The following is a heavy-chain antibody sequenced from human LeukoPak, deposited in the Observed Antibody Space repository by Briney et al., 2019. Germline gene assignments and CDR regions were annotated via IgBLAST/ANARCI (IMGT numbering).Heavy chain of an antibody. CDR3: ARELRSLGVSTGSYFDY. J-gene: IGHJ4*02. CDR2: INPSGGST. Sequence: ASVKVPCKASGYTFTTYYMHWVRQAPGQGLEWMGVINPSGGSTTYAQKFQGRVAMTRDTSTSTIYMELSSLRSEDTAVYYCARELRSLGVSTGSYFDYWGQGTLVTVSS. CDR1: GYTFTTYY. V-gene: IGHV1-46*01. D-gene: IGHD3-10*01.